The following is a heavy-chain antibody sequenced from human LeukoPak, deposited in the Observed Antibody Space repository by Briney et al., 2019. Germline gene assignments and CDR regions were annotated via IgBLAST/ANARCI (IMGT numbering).Heavy chain of an antibody. V-gene: IGHV1-46*01. J-gene: IGHJ6*02. CDR2: INPSGGST. Sequence: ASVKVSCKASGYTFTSYYMHWVRQAPGQGLEWMGIINPSGGSTSYAQKFQGRVTMTRDTSTSTVYMELSSLRSEDTAVYYCARDGRPPSGYYPYYYYYGMDVCGQGTTVTVSS. CDR1: GYTFTSYY. D-gene: IGHD3-22*01. CDR3: ARDGRPPSGYYPYYYYYGMDV.